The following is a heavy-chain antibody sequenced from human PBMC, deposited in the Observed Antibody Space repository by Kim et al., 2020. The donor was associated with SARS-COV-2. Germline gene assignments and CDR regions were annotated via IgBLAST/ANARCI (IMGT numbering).Heavy chain of an antibody. J-gene: IGHJ6*02. CDR2: INPNSGGT. V-gene: IGHV1-2*02. CDR1: GYTFTGYY. D-gene: IGHD2-2*02. Sequence: ASVKVSCKASGYTFTGYYMHWVRQAPGQGLEWMGWINPNSGGTNYAQKFQGRVTMTRDTSISTAYMELSRLRSDDTAVYYCAKDPGLIPNYYYGMDVWGQGTTVTVSS. CDR3: AKDPGLIPNYYYGMDV.